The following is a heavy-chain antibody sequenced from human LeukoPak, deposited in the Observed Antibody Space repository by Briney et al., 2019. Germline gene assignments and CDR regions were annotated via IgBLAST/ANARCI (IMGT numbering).Heavy chain of an antibody. Sequence: SVKVSCKASGYTFIGYYMHWVRQAPGQGLEWMGRIIPILGIANYAQKFQGRVTITADKSTSTAYMELSSLRSEDTAVYYCARWVYSGSYTEYFDYWGQGTLVTVSS. CDR1: GYTFIGYY. V-gene: IGHV1-69*02. D-gene: IGHD1-26*01. J-gene: IGHJ4*02. CDR3: ARWVYSGSYTEYFDY. CDR2: IIPILGIA.